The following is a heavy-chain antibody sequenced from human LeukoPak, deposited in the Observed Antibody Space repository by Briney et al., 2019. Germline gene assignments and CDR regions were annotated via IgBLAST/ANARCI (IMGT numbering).Heavy chain of an antibody. Sequence: PGGSLRLSCAASGFTFSSYGMHWVRQAPGKGLEWVAFIRYDGSNKYYADSVKGRFTISRDNSKNTLYLQMNSLRAEDTAVYYRAKRGGDSSGWNYFDYWGQGTLVTVSS. V-gene: IGHV3-30*02. CDR1: GFTFSSYG. J-gene: IGHJ4*02. D-gene: IGHD6-19*01. CDR2: IRYDGSNK. CDR3: AKRGGDSSGWNYFDY.